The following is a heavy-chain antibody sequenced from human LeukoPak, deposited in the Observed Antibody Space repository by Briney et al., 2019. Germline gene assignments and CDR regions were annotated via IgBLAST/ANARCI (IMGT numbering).Heavy chain of an antibody. CDR3: ARIGYSSSSTDY. Sequence: GSLRLSCAASGFTFSNYWMSWVRQAPGKGLEWLANIKQDGSVKYYVDSVKGRFTISRDNAKNSLYLQMNSLRAEDTAVYYCARIGYSSSSTDYWGQGTQVTVPS. CDR1: GFTFSNYW. D-gene: IGHD6-6*01. CDR2: IKQDGSVK. V-gene: IGHV3-7*01. J-gene: IGHJ4*02.